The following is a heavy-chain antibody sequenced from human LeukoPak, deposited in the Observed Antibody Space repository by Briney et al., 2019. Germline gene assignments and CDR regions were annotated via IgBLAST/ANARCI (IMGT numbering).Heavy chain of an antibody. J-gene: IGHJ4*02. CDR2: IRYDGSNK. CDR3: ARYSSNWALGY. CDR1: GFTFSSYG. V-gene: IGHV3-30*02. Sequence: GGSLRLSCAASGFTFSSYGMHWVRQAPGKGLEWVAFIRYDGSNKYYADSVKGRFTISRDNAKNSLYLQMNSLRAEDTAVYYCARYSSNWALGYWGQGTLVTVSS. D-gene: IGHD6-13*01.